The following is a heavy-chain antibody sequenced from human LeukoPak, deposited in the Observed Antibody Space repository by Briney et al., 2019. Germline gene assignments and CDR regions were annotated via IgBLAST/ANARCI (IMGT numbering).Heavy chain of an antibody. D-gene: IGHD6-13*01. CDR3: AGLYSSSWAYYYYGMDV. CDR1: GGSISIYY. V-gene: IGHV4-59*08. Sequence: KASETLSLTCTVSGGSISIYYWSWIRQPPGKGLEWIGYIYYSGSTNYNPSLKSRVTISVDTSKNQFSLKLSSVTAADTAVYYCAGLYSSSWAYYYYGMDVWGQGTTVTVSS. J-gene: IGHJ6*02. CDR2: IYYSGST.